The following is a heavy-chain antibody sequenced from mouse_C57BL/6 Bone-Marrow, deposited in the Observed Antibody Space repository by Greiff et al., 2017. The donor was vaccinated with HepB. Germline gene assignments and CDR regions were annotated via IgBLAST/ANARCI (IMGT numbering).Heavy chain of an antibody. CDR2: IWSGGST. CDR3: ARGPFDY. J-gene: IGHJ2*01. CDR1: GFSLPSYG. V-gene: IGHV2-2*01. Sequence: VQLQQSGPGLVQPSQSLSITCPVSGFSLPSYGVHWVRQSPGKGLEWRGVIWSGGSTDYNAAFISRLSISKDNSKSQVFFKMNSLQADDTAIYYCARGPFDYWGQGTTLTVSS.